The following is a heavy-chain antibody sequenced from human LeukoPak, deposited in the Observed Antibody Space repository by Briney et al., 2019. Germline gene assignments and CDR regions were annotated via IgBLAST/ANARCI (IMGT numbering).Heavy chain of an antibody. CDR3: ARGTGSSWYNYCYYYMDV. Sequence: SETLSLTCTVSGGSISSYYWSWIRQPPGKGLEWIGYIYYSGSTNYNPSLKSRVTISVETSKNEFSLKLRSVTAADTAVYYCARGTGSSWYNYCYYYMDVWGKGTTVTISS. V-gene: IGHV4-59*01. CDR2: IYYSGST. D-gene: IGHD6-13*01. CDR1: GGSISSYY. J-gene: IGHJ6*03.